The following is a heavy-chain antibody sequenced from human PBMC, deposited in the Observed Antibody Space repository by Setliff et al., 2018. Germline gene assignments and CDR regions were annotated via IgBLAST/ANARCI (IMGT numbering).Heavy chain of an antibody. J-gene: IGHJ3*02. CDR3: VRDDADNYDAFDN. Sequence: SGGSLRLSCVASGFSFSRHWMSWVRQAPGKGLEWVADIKQDGSTKYYLDSVKGRFTISRDNAKRSLYLQMNGLRADDTGVYYCVRDDADNYDAFDNWGQGTLVTVSS. D-gene: IGHD3-22*01. CDR2: IKQDGSTK. CDR1: GFSFSRHW. V-gene: IGHV3-7*01.